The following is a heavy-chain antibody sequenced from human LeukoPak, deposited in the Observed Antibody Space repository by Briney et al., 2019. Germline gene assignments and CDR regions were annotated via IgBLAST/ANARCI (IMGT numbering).Heavy chain of an antibody. CDR2: IYSSGRT. J-gene: IGHJ4*02. D-gene: IGHD2-8*01. V-gene: IGHV4-59*01. Sequence: PSETLSLTCTVSGGSINSYYWSWIRQPPGKGLEWIGYIYSSGRTNYNPSLKSRVTMSVDTSKNQFSLKLSSVTAADTAVYYCARLPTGGTRSTGDFDYWGQGTLVTVSS. CDR3: ARLPTGGTRSTGDFDY. CDR1: GGSINSYY.